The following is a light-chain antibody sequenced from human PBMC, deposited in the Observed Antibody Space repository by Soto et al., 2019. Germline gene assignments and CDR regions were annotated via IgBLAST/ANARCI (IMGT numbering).Light chain of an antibody. J-gene: IGKJ1*01. Sequence: DIVMTQTPLSLSVTPGQSASISCKSIQSLVYSDGKTYFYLYLQKPGQPPLLLIYEVSNRFSGVPGRFRGSGSGKDFALKLRRVEAEGVGVYDGMQSVPAPLPFGEGTEVEI. CDR3: MQSVPAPLP. V-gene: IGKV2D-29*01. CDR2: EVS. CDR1: QSLVYSDGKTY.